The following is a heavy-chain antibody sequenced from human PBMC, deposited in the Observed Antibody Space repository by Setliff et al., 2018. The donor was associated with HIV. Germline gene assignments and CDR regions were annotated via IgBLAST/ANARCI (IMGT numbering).Heavy chain of an antibody. CDR2: IYYGGGT. Sequence: SETLSLTCTVSGGSINVNNYYWGWVRQSPGKGLDYIGTIYYGGGTYYNPSLESRVTISLDASKNKISLKLTSVTSADTAVYYCAREGDGIDFWGQGTLVTVS. CDR3: AREGDGIDF. V-gene: IGHV4-39*02. D-gene: IGHD2-21*02. CDR1: GGSINVNNYY. J-gene: IGHJ4*02.